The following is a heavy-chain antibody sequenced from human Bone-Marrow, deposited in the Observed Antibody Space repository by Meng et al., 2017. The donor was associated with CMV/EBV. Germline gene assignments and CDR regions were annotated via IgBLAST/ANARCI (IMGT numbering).Heavy chain of an antibody. CDR3: ARVLGLLLDY. CDR2: INHSGST. V-gene: IGHV4-34*01. D-gene: IGHD2-15*01. J-gene: IGHJ4*02. Sequence: GSLRLSCAVYGGSFSGYYWSWIRQPPGKGLEWIGEINHSGSTNYNPSLKSRVTISVDTSKNQFSLKLSSVTAADTAVYYCARVLGLLLDYWGQGTLVTVSS. CDR1: GGSFSGYY.